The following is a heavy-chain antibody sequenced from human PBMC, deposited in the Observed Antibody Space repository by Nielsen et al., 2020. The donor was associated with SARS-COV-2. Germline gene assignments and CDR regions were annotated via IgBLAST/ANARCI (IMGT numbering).Heavy chain of an antibody. CDR3: ARGHDGGTYYHYYLDV. CDR2: IDHRGNT. Sequence: SETLSLTCGVSGGSFFGYSWTWIRQSPGKGLELIGDIDHRGNTHSRSSLESRVSIFRDTSKSQVSLRLSSVTAADTAVYFCARGHDGGTYYHYYLDVWGRGTTVTVSS. D-gene: IGHD1-26*01. CDR1: GGSFFGYS. V-gene: IGHV4-34*01. J-gene: IGHJ6*03.